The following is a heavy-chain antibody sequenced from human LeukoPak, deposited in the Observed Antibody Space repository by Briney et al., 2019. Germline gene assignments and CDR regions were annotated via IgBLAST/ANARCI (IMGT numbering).Heavy chain of an antibody. CDR3: ARAIFSSGWYLVDY. J-gene: IGHJ4*02. D-gene: IGHD6-19*01. V-gene: IGHV3-21*01. CDR1: GFTFGSYS. Sequence: GGSLRLSCAASGFTFGSYSMNWVRQAPGKGLEWVSSISTSISYIYYADSVKGRFTISRDNAKNSLYLQMNSPRAEDTAVYYCARAIFSSGWYLVDYWGQGTLVTVSS. CDR2: ISTSISYI.